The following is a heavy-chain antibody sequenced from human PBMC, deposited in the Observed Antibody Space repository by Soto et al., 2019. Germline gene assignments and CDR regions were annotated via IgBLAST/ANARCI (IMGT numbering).Heavy chain of an antibody. CDR1: GGSISSGGYY. V-gene: IGHV4-31*03. Sequence: SETLSLTCTVPGGSISSGGYYWSWIRQHPGKGLEWIGYIYYSGSTYYNPSLKSRVTISVDTSKNQFSLKLSSVTAADTAVYYFARMTMITFGGVIVFFDYWGQGTLVTVSS. CDR3: ARMTMITFGGVIVFFDY. J-gene: IGHJ4*02. D-gene: IGHD3-16*02. CDR2: IYYSGST.